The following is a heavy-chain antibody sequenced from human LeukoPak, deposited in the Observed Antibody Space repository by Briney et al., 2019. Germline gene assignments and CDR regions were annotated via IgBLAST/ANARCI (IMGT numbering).Heavy chain of an antibody. J-gene: IGHJ4*02. CDR1: GFTVSNGY. V-gene: IGHV3-53*01. CDR2: IYGGGAT. CDR3: TRLLPSSHHFFDS. Sequence: GGSLRLSCAVSGFTVSNGYMSWVRQAPGKGLEWVSVIYGGGATYYADSVRGRFTISRDNFENTLFLQMDNLRAEDTAVYYCTRLLPSSHHFFDSWGQGTLVAVSS. D-gene: IGHD6-6*01.